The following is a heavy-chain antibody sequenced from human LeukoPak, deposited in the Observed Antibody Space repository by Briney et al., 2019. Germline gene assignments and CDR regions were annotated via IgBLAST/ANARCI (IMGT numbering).Heavy chain of an antibody. CDR2: ISAYNGNT. J-gene: IGHJ4*02. V-gene: IGHV1-18*01. D-gene: IGHD3-22*01. Sequence: ASVKVSCKASGYTFTSYGISWVRQAPGQGLEWMGWISAYNGNTNYAQKLQGRVTMTTDTSTSTAYMELRSLRSDDTAVYYCAREGRRYYYDSSGYSDYWGRGTLVTVSS. CDR3: AREGRRYYYDSSGYSDY. CDR1: GYTFTSYG.